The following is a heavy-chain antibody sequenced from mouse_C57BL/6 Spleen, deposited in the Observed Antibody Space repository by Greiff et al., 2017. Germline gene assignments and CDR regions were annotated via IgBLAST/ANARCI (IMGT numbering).Heavy chain of an antibody. V-gene: IGHV5-9*01. J-gene: IGHJ3*01. D-gene: IGHD1-1*01. Sequence: DVMLVESGGGLVKPGGSLKLSCAASGFTFSSYTMSWVRQTPEKRLEWVATISGGGGNTYYPDSVKGRFTISRDNAKHTLYLQMRSLRSEDTALYYCASPYYVSSYGWFAYWGQGTLVTVSA. CDR2: ISGGGGNT. CDR1: GFTFSSYT. CDR3: ASPYYVSSYGWFAY.